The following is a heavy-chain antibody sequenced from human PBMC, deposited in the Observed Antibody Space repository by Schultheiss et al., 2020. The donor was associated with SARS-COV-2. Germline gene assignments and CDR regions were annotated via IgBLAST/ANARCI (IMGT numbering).Heavy chain of an antibody. CDR1: GGTFSSYA. J-gene: IGHJ4*02. D-gene: IGHD6-13*01. CDR3: ARSYSSSREFYFDY. CDR2: INPSGGST. Sequence: ASVKVSCKASGGTFSSYAISWVRQAPGQGLEWMGIINPSGGSTSYAQKFQGRVTMTRDTSTSTVYMELSSLRSEDTAVYYCARSYSSSREFYFDYWGQGTLVTVSS. V-gene: IGHV1-46*01.